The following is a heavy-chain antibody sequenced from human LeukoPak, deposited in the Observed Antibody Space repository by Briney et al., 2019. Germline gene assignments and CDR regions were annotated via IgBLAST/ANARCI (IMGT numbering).Heavy chain of an antibody. V-gene: IGHV4-4*07. CDR3: ARARVGVVSSLGYYYYYYMDV. J-gene: IGHJ6*03. D-gene: IGHD3-3*01. Sequence: SETLSLTCTVSGGSISSYYWSWLRQPAGKGLEWVGRIYSSGSTNYNPSLNSRVTISVDTSKNQFSLKLSSVTAADTAVYYCARARVGVVSSLGYYYYYYMDVWGKGTTVTVSS. CDR2: IYSSGST. CDR1: GGSISSYY.